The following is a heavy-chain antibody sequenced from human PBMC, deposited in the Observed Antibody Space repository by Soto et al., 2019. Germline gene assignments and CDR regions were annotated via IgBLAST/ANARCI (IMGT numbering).Heavy chain of an antibody. V-gene: IGHV3-23*01. J-gene: IGHJ4*02. D-gene: IGHD6-19*01. CDR3: AKDVESGWYEAFDY. CDR1: GFAFSQYG. Sequence: GGSLRLSCTASGFAFSQYGMSWVRQAPGKGLEWVSSIRSFDYRTNYADSVKGRFTISRDNSKSTLSLQMNSLRAEDTAVYYCAKDVESGWYEAFDYWGPGTLVTVSS. CDR2: IRSFDYRT.